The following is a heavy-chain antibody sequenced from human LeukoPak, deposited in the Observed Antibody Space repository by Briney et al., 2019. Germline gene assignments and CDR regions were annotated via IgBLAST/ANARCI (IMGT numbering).Heavy chain of an antibody. J-gene: IGHJ4*02. CDR1: GGSVSSGSYY. D-gene: IGHD3-16*01. CDR2: ISYSGST. Sequence: SETLSLTCTVSGGSVSSGSYYWSWIRQPPGKGLEWIGYISYSGSTNYNPSLKSRVTISADTSKNQFSLKLSSVTAADTAVYYCARGGQLWPRDDYWGQGTLVTVSS. V-gene: IGHV4-61*01. CDR3: ARGGQLWPRDDY.